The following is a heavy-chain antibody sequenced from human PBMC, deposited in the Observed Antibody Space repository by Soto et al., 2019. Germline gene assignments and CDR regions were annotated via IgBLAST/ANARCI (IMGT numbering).Heavy chain of an antibody. Sequence: GGSLRLSCTASGFTSFSYYSMNWVRQAPGKGLEWVSFISGRGSPIYYADSVRGRFTISRDNAKNSLSLEMNSLRVEDTAVYYCARVRGHSYGYVDYWGQGTLVTVSS. V-gene: IGHV3-48*01. CDR1: GFTSFSYYS. CDR2: ISGRGSPI. J-gene: IGHJ4*02. D-gene: IGHD5-18*01. CDR3: ARVRGHSYGYVDY.